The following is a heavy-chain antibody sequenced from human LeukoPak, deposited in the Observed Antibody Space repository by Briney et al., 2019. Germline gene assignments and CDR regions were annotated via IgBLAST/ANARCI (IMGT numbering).Heavy chain of an antibody. D-gene: IGHD3-9*01. Sequence: GGSLRLSCAASGFTFSGYDMSWVRQAPGKGLEWVSYTSSSSSTIYYADSVKGRFTISRDNSKNTLYLQMNSLRAEDTAVYYCAKMNYDILTGYYRAFDYWGQGTLVTVSS. CDR3: AKMNYDILTGYYRAFDY. V-gene: IGHV3-23*01. CDR1: GFTFSGYD. CDR2: TSSSSSTI. J-gene: IGHJ4*02.